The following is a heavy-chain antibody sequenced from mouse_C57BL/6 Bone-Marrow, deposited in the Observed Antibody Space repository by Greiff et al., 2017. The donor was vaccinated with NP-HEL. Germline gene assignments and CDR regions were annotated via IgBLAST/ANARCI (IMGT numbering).Heavy chain of an antibody. J-gene: IGHJ3*01. V-gene: IGHV1-62-2*01. D-gene: IGHD2-14*01. CDR3: ARHGYDDGLAWFAY. CDR2: FYPGGGSI. CDR1: GYTFTEYT. Sequence: VKVVESGAELVKPGASVKLSCKASGYTFTEYTIHWVKQRSGQGLVWIGWFYPGGGSIKYNEKFKDKATLTADKSSSTVYMELSRLTSEDSAVYFCARHGYDDGLAWFAYWGQGTLVTVSA.